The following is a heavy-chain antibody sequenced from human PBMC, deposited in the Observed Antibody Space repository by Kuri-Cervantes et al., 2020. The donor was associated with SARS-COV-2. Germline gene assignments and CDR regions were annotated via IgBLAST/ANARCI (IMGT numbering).Heavy chain of an antibody. Sequence: SETLSLTCTVSGDSVSSDTYFWGWIRQPPGKGLEWIATMFYTGRTYSNPSLKSRAAMSVDSSKNQFSLMLSSVTAADMAVYYCARRGPTTVTTFTSLAEVGFQHWGQGALVTVSS. J-gene: IGHJ1*01. CDR3: ARRGPTTVTTFTSLAEVGFQH. V-gene: IGHV4-39*01. CDR1: GDSVSSDTYF. CDR2: MFYTGRT. D-gene: IGHD4-17*01.